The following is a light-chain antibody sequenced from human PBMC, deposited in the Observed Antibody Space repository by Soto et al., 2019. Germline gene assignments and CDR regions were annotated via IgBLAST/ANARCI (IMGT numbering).Light chain of an antibody. CDR1: SSDVGGYNF. CDR3: CSYAGSNTYV. CDR2: DVT. Sequence: QSALTQPRSVSGSPLQSVTISCTGTSSDVGGYNFVSWYQQHPGKAPKLMIYDVTKRPSGVPDRFSGSKSGNTASLTISGLQAEDEADYYCCSYAGSNTYVFGTGTKVTVL. V-gene: IGLV2-11*01. J-gene: IGLJ1*01.